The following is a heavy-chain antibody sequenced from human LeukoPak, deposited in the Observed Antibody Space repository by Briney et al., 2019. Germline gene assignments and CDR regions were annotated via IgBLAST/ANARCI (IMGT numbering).Heavy chain of an antibody. CDR1: RGSFSYYY. D-gene: IGHD6-19*01. J-gene: IGHJ4*02. CDR3: ARADYSSGWYHIDY. CDR2: IYSSGST. Sequence: SETLSLTCTVSRGSFSYYYWSWIRQPAEKGLEWIGRIYSSGSTDYNPSLKSRVTMSVDTSKNQFSLKLNSVTAADAAVYYCARADYSSGWYHIDYWGQGALVTVSS. V-gene: IGHV4-4*07.